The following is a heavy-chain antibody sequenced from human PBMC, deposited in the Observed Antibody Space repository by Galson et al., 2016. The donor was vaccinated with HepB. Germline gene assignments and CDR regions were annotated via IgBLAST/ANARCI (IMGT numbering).Heavy chain of an antibody. Sequence: SLRLSCAASGFTFNNYGMTWVRQAPGKGLEVVSSISRSGDSTDDDDSMKGRFTISRDNSKNTLSLQMNSLRAEDTAVYYCVQGSTAPAVWGKGTTVTVSS. CDR2: ISRSGDST. CDR1: GFTFNNYG. D-gene: IGHD1-26*01. CDR3: VQGSTAPAV. V-gene: IGHV3-23*01. J-gene: IGHJ6*04.